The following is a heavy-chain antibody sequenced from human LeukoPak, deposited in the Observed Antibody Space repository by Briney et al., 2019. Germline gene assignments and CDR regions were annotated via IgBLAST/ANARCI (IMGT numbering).Heavy chain of an antibody. CDR1: GYSISRGYY. CDR2: VYHTGST. Sequence: SETLSLTCAVSGYSISRGYYWALLRQPPGKGLEWIGTVYHTGSTYYNPSLDSRVTISVDTSKNEFSLNLKSVTAADTAVYYCGGAVGIFTSGFAYGGRGALVTVPS. V-gene: IGHV4-38-2*01. D-gene: IGHD2/OR15-2a*01. J-gene: IGHJ4*02. CDR3: GGAVGIFTSGFAY.